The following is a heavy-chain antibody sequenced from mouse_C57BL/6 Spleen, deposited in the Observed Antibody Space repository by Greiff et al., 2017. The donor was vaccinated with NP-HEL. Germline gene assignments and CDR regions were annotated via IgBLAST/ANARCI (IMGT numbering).Heavy chain of an antibody. CDR2: ISSGSSTI. Sequence: EVMLVESGGGLVKPGGSLKLSCAASGFTFSDYGMHWVRQAPEKGLEWVAYISSGSSTIYYAVTVKGRFTISRDNAKNTLFLQMTSLRSEDTAMYYCARAYGSSYPFAYWGQGTLVTVSA. D-gene: IGHD1-1*01. J-gene: IGHJ3*01. CDR1: GFTFSDYG. CDR3: ARAYGSSYPFAY. V-gene: IGHV5-17*01.